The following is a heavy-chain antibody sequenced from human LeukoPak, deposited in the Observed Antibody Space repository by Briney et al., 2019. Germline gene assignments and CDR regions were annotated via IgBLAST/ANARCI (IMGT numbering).Heavy chain of an antibody. D-gene: IGHD2-8*01. CDR1: GGSISGGFYY. CDR3: ASNDTNGGAFDI. J-gene: IGHJ3*02. V-gene: IGHV4-61*02. Sequence: PSETLSPTCTVSGGSISGGFYYWSWIRQPAGKGLEWIGRIYTSGSTNYNPSLKSRVTISVDTSKNQFSLNLSSVTAADTAVYYCASNDTNGGAFDIWGQGTVVTVSS. CDR2: IYTSGST.